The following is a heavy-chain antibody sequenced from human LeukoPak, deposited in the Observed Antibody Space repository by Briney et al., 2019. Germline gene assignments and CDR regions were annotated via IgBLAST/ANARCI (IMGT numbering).Heavy chain of an antibody. CDR1: GVTFSSYG. Sequence: GGSLRLSCAVSGVTFSSYGIHWGRHAPGKGLGWVALVSSVGNDKLYGDSVKGRFTIYRDDSKSTLYLKMNSLRAEDTAVYYCTTKVIRGNSGDDYDDWGQGTLVTVSS. D-gene: IGHD5-12*01. CDR3: TTKVIRGNSGDDYDD. J-gene: IGHJ4*02. CDR2: VSSVGNDK. V-gene: IGHV3-30*03.